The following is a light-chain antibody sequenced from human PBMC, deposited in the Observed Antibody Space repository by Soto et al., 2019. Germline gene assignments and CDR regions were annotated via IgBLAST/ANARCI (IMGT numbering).Light chain of an antibody. CDR1: RGDIGSYGY. Sequence: QSALTQPPSASGSPGQSVSISCTGTRGDIGSYGYVSWYQHHPGQAPKLVLYEVSQRPSGVPDRFSGSKSGNTASLTVSGLQAEDEADYYCSSYAGTNHYVIFGGGTKLTVL. CDR3: SSYAGTNHYVI. CDR2: EVS. V-gene: IGLV2-8*01. J-gene: IGLJ2*01.